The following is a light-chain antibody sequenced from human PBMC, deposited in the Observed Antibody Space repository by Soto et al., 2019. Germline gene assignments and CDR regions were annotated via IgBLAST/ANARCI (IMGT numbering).Light chain of an antibody. CDR3: QQYGSSPRT. Sequence: EIVLTQSPGTLSLSPGERATLSCRASQSVSSSYLAWFQQKPGQAPRLLIYGGSSRATGIPDRFSGSGSGTDFTLTIGRLEPEDFAVYYCQQYGSSPRTFGQGAKVEI. V-gene: IGKV3-20*01. CDR1: QSVSSSY. J-gene: IGKJ1*01. CDR2: GGS.